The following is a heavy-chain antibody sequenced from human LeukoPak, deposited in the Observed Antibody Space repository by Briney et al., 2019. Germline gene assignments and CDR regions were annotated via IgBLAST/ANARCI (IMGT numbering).Heavy chain of an antibody. J-gene: IGHJ4*02. CDR3: ARDFWSGYSCDY. D-gene: IGHD3-3*01. CDR2: ISSSSSYI. V-gene: IGHV3-21*01. Sequence: GGSLRLSCAASGFTFSSYSMNWVRQAPGKGLEWVSSISSSSSYIYYADSVKGRFTISRDNAKNSLYLQMNSLRGEDTAVYYCARDFWSGYSCDYWGQGTLVTVSS. CDR1: GFTFSSYS.